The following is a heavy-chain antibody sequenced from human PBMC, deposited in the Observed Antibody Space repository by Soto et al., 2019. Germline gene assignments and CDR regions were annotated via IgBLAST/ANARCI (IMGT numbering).Heavy chain of an antibody. Sequence: PSETLSRTCAVYGGSFSGYYWSWIRQPPGKGLEWIGEINHSGSTNYNPSLKSRVTISVDTSKNQFSLKLSSVTAADTAVYYCAANHYSSGYPYWGQGTLVTVSS. J-gene: IGHJ4*02. CDR2: INHSGST. D-gene: IGHD3-22*01. CDR3: AANHYSSGYPY. CDR1: GGSFSGYY. V-gene: IGHV4-34*01.